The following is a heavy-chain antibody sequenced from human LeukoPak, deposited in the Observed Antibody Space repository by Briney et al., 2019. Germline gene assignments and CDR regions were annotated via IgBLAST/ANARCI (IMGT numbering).Heavy chain of an antibody. D-gene: IGHD3-22*01. CDR1: GGSFNNYA. CDR2: ISPMFLTT. Sequence: SVKVSCKASGGSFNNYAINWARQAPGQGLEWMGDISPMFLTTHYAQKFQGRVTLTADESTGTAYLELSRLRSEDTAVYYCAGDSHSSGFDYWGQGTLVTVSS. V-gene: IGHV1-69*13. CDR3: AGDSHSSGFDY. J-gene: IGHJ4*02.